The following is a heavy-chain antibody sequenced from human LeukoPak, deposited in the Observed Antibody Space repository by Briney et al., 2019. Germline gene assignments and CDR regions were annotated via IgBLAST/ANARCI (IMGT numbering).Heavy chain of an antibody. D-gene: IGHD4-17*01. CDR3: ARGPYGDYGDAFDI. CDR2: IYSAGTT. Sequence: PGGSLRLSCAASGFTVSNNYMSWVRQAPGKGLEWVSVIYSAGTTYYADSVKGRFTISRDNSKNTLYLQMNSLRAEDTAVYYCARGPYGDYGDAFDIWGLGTMVTVSS. V-gene: IGHV3-66*01. J-gene: IGHJ3*02. CDR1: GFTVSNNY.